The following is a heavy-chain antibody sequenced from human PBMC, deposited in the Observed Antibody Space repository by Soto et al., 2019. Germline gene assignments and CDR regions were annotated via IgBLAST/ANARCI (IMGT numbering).Heavy chain of an antibody. CDR3: ARVMSPSNINDAFDI. Sequence: QVQLVESGGGVVQPGRSLRLSCVASGFSLTNYVIHWVRRAPGKGLEWVAVLSFDGDYVDFADSVKGRFSISRDTSKNTVYLKMNTLKVEDTAVYHRARVMSPSNINDAFDIWGRGTEVAVSA. V-gene: IGHV3-33*05. J-gene: IGHJ3*02. CDR1: GFSLTNYV. CDR2: LSFDGDYV.